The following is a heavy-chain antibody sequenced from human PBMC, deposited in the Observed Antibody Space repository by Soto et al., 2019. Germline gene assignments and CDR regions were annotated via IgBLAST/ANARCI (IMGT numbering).Heavy chain of an antibody. CDR3: AKWHYYDSSGYLTGGYFDY. CDR1: VFTFSSYG. D-gene: IGHD3-22*01. Sequence: GWSLRLSCAASVFTFSSYGMHWVRQAPGKGLEWVAVISYDGSNKYYADSVKGRFTISRDNSKNTLYLQMNSLRAEDTAVYYCAKWHYYDSSGYLTGGYFDYWGQGTLVTVSS. V-gene: IGHV3-30*18. J-gene: IGHJ4*02. CDR2: ISYDGSNK.